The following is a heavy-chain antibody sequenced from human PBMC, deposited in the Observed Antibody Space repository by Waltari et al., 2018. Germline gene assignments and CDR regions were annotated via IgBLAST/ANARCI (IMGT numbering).Heavy chain of an antibody. CDR3: LFVDTALIIPDVFDL. D-gene: IGHD5-18*01. CDR1: GFPFSKAW. CDR2: IKSTVDGGTT. V-gene: IGHV3-15*01. J-gene: IGHJ3*01. Sequence: EVQLVESGGGLVKPGGSLRLSCSASGFPFSKAWMNWMRQAPGKGLEWVGRIKSTVDGGTTDYAAPVQGRFTSSRDDSKNTLYLQMSSLRTEDTAVYYCLFVDTALIIPDVFDLWGQGTLVTVSS.